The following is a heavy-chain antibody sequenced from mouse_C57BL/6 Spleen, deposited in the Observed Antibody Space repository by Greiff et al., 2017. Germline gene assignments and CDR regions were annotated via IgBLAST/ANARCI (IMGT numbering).Heavy chain of an antibody. Sequence: EVKLQESGGGLVKPGGSLKLSCAASGFTFSDYGMHWVRQAPEKGLEWVAYISSGSSTIYYADTVKGRFTISRDNAKNTLFLQMTSLRSEDTAMYDCARTYYDYDAWFAYWGQGTLVTVSA. CDR1: GFTFSDYG. V-gene: IGHV5-17*01. CDR2: ISSGSSTI. J-gene: IGHJ3*01. D-gene: IGHD2-4*01. CDR3: ARTYYDYDAWFAY.